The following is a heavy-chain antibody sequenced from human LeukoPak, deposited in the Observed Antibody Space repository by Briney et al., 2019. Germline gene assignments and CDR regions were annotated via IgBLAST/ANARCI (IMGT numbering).Heavy chain of an antibody. CDR1: GYTFASYL. CDR2: IYPTSGTT. V-gene: IGHV1-46*01. Sequence: ASVKVSCKASGYTFASYLLHWVRQAPGQGLEWMGFIYPTSGTTRYAQDSQGRVTMTRDTSTSTVYMDLNSLRSEDTAVYYCARDIVEISNTRGFDFWGQGSLVTVSS. CDR3: ARDIVEISNTRGFDF. J-gene: IGHJ4*02. D-gene: IGHD2-21*01.